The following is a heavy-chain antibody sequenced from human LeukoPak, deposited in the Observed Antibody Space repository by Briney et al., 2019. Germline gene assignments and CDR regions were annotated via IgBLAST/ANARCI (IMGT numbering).Heavy chain of an antibody. CDR2: INHSGST. V-gene: IGHV4-34*01. CDR1: GGSFSGYY. D-gene: IGHD3-10*01. CDR3: ASTSITMVRGTFDY. Sequence: KPSETLSLTCAVYGGSFSGYYWSWIRQPPGKGLEWIGEINHSGSTNYSPSLKSRVTISVDTSKNQFSLKLSSVTAADTAVYYCASTSITMVRGTFDYWGQGTLVTVSS. J-gene: IGHJ4*02.